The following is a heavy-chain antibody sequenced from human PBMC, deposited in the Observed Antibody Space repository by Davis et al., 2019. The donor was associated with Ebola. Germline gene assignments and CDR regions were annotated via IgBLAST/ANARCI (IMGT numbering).Heavy chain of an antibody. CDR3: AREMTRYRYGSVLD. CDR2: MNPNSGNT. D-gene: IGHD3-16*02. CDR1: GYSFTSYE. J-gene: IGHJ4*02. Sequence: ASVKVSCKASGYSFTSYEINWVRQATGQGLEWMGWMNPNSGNTGYAQQFQGRVTMTRNTSISTAYMELSSLNSEDTAVYYCAREMTRYRYGSVLDWGQGTLVTVSS. V-gene: IGHV1-8*01.